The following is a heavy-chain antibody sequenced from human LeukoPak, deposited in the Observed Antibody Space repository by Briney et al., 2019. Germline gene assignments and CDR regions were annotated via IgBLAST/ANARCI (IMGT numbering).Heavy chain of an antibody. D-gene: IGHD3-3*01. CDR2: ISSSSSTI. J-gene: IGHJ4*02. V-gene: IGHV3-48*01. CDR1: GFTFSSYS. CDR3: ARDYYYDFWSGYYVVAGYFEY. Sequence: PGGSLRLSCAASGFTFSSYSMNWVRQAPGKWLEWVSYISSSSSTIYYADSVKGRFTISRENANNPLYLQMNSLRAEDTAVYYCARDYYYDFWSGYYVVAGYFEYWGQGTLVTVSS.